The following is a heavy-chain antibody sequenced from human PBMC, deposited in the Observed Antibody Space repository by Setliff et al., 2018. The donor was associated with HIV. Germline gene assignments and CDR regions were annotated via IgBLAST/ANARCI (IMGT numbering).Heavy chain of an antibody. Sequence: TSETLSLTCTVSGGSISGFYWNWIRQSAGKGLQWIGRIYDSGSTKYNPSLKSRVTMSLDTSKNQFSLNLDSVTAADTAVFYCARGVPLLPPRNWGQGALVTVSS. CDR1: GGSISGFY. D-gene: IGHD1-26*01. CDR3: ARGVPLLPPRN. V-gene: IGHV4-4*07. J-gene: IGHJ4*02. CDR2: IYDSGST.